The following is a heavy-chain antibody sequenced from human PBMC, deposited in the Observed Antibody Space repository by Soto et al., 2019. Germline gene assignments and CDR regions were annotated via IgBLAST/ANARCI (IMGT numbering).Heavy chain of an antibody. D-gene: IGHD3-22*01. V-gene: IGHV2-5*02. CDR2: IYWDDDK. Sequence: SGPTLVNPTQTLTLTCIFSGFSLSTGGLGVGWIRQPPGKALERLALIYWDDDKRYNPSLKSRLTITKNTSKNQVFLTMTNMDPVDTATYYCAHSLPYYYDSSGYFDYWGQGTLVTVSS. CDR3: AHSLPYYYDSSGYFDY. CDR1: GFSLSTGGLG. J-gene: IGHJ4*02.